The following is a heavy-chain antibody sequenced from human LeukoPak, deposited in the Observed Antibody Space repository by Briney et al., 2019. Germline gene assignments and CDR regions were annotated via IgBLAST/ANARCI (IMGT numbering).Heavy chain of an antibody. CDR2: INHSGST. CDR3: ARTRRSVVVVAANVFHYYYYMDV. V-gene: IGHV4-34*01. J-gene: IGHJ6*03. CDR1: GGSFSGYY. D-gene: IGHD2-15*01. Sequence: SETLSLTCAVYGGSFSGYYWSWIRQPPGKGLDWIGEINHSGSTNYNPSLKSRVTISVDTSKNQFSLKLSSVTAADTAVYFCARTRRSVVVVAANVFHYYYYMDVWGKGTTVTVSS.